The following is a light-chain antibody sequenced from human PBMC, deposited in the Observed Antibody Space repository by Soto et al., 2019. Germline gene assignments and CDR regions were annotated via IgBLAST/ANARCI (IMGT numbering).Light chain of an antibody. V-gene: IGLV2-14*01. J-gene: IGLJ1*01. CDR2: DVN. CDR1: NSDVGSYNR. Sequence: QSALTQPASVSGYPGQSITISCTGTNSDVGSYNRVSWYQQPPGTAPKLIIYDVNNRPSGVSYRFSGSKSGNTASLTISGLQAEDEADYYCNSYTTSETYVFGTGTKVTVL. CDR3: NSYTTSETYV.